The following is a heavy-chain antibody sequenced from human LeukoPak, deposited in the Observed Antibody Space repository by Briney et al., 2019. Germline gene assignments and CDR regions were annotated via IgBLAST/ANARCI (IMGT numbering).Heavy chain of an antibody. CDR1: GFTFSSYD. D-gene: IGHD3-10*01. J-gene: IGHJ5*02. V-gene: IGHV3-13*01. CDR3: ARGMSHGVRGVIFWFDP. CDR2: IGTAGDT. Sequence: GGSLRLSCAASGFTFSSYDMHWVRQATGKGLEWVSAIGTAGDTYYPGSVKGRFTISRENAKNSLYLQMNSLRAGDTAVYYRARGMSHGVRGVIFWFDPWGQGTLVTVSS.